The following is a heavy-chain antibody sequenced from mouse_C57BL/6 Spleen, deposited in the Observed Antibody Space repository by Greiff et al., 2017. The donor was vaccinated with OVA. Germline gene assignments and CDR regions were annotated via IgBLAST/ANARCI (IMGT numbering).Heavy chain of an antibody. V-gene: IGHV1-31*01. Sequence: VQLQQSGPELVKPGASVKISCKASGYSFTGYYMHWVKQSHGNILDWIGYIYPYNGVSSYNQKFKGKATLTVDKSSSTAYMELRSLTSEDSAVYYFARGTIYYGNLLTLFDYWGQGTTLTVSS. J-gene: IGHJ2*01. CDR1: GYSFTGYY. CDR2: IYPYNGVS. CDR3: ARGTIYYGNLLTLFDY. D-gene: IGHD2-1*01.